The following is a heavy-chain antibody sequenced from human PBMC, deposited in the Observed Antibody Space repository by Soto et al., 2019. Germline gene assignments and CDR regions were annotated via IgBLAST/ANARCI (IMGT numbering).Heavy chain of an antibody. V-gene: IGHV1-18*01. CDR2: VSAYNGER. Sequence: QVQLVQSGAEVKKPGASVKVSCKASGYTFTNYGINWVRQAPGQGLECLGWVSAYNGERRYAQRVQARVIMTTDTSTTPAYMELRSLRSDDTAVYYCSRGTSIPASGEYWGQGTLVTVSS. CDR3: SRGTSIPASGEY. CDR1: GYTFTNYG. D-gene: IGHD6-6*01. J-gene: IGHJ4*01.